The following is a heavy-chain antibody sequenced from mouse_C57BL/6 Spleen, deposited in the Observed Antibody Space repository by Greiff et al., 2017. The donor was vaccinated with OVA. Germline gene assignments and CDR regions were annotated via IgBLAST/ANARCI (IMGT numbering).Heavy chain of an antibody. CDR3: TREDGYYFDY. J-gene: IGHJ2*01. CDR1: GYTFTDYE. D-gene: IGHD2-3*01. CDR2: IDPETGGT. Sequence: VQLKESGAELVRPGASVTLSCKASGYTFTDYEMHWVKQTPVHGLEWIGAIDPETGGTAYNQKFKGKAILTADKSSSTAYMELRSLTSEDSAVYYCTREDGYYFDYWGQGTTLTVSS. V-gene: IGHV1-15*01.